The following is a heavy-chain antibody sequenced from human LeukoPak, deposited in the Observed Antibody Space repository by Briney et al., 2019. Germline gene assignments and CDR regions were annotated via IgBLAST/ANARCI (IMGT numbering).Heavy chain of an antibody. CDR3: ARVQFDSSGFYSYFDH. D-gene: IGHD3-22*01. V-gene: IGHV4-59*01. Sequence: SETLSLTCTVSGGSISSFHWNWIRQPPGKGLEWIAYISSSGSANYNPSLKSRVSISVDTSKNQFSLRLTSLTAADTAVFYCARVQFDSSGFYSYFDHWGQGALVTVSS. J-gene: IGHJ4*02. CDR1: GGSISSFH. CDR2: ISSSGSA.